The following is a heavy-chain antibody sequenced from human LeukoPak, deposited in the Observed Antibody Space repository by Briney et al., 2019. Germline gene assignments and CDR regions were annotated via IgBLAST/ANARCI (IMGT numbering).Heavy chain of an antibody. CDR3: ARSVAVAVFDY. CDR2: IHPNSGAT. J-gene: IGHJ4*02. CDR1: GYTFTDYY. V-gene: IGHV1-2*02. Sequence: ASVKVSCKASGYTFTDYYLHWVRQAPGQGLEWVGWIHPNSGATNYAQKLQGRVTMTTDTSTSTAYMELRSLRSDDTAVYYCARSVAVAVFDYWGQGTLVTVSS. D-gene: IGHD6-19*01.